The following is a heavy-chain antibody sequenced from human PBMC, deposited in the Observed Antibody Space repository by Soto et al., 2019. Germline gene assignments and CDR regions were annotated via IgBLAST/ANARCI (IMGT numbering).Heavy chain of an antibody. Sequence: QVQLVQSGAEEKKPGASVKVSCKASGCTFTSYAMHWVRQAPGQRLEWMGWINAGNGNTKCSQKFQDRVTITRDTSASTAYMELSSLRSEDTAEYYCARGESVVGDYWGQGTLVTVSS. D-gene: IGHD2-15*01. V-gene: IGHV1-3*05. J-gene: IGHJ4*02. CDR3: ARGESVVGDY. CDR1: GCTFTSYA. CDR2: INAGNGNT.